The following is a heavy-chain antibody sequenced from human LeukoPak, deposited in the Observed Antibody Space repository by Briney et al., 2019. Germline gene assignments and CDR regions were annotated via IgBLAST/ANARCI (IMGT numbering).Heavy chain of an antibody. CDR2: IYYSGST. CDR3: ARGALVVVAANYFDY. D-gene: IGHD2-15*01. CDR1: GGSISSYY. Sequence: PSETLSLTCTVSGGSISSYYWSWIRQTPGKGLEWIGYIYYSGSTNYNPSLKSRVTISVDTSKNQFSLKLSSVTAADTAVYYCARGALVVVAANYFDYWGQGTLVTVSS. V-gene: IGHV4-59*01. J-gene: IGHJ4*02.